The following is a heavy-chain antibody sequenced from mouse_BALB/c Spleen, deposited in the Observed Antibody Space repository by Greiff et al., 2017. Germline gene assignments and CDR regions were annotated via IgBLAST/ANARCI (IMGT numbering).Heavy chain of an antibody. J-gene: IGHJ3*01. V-gene: IGHV7-3*02. D-gene: IGHD3-2*02. Sequence: EVMLVESGGGLVQPGGSLRLSCATSGFTFTDYYMSWVRQPPGKALEWLGFIRNKANGYTTEYSASVKGRFTISRDNSQSILYLQMNTLRAEDSATYYCARDKAGAWFAFWGQGTLVTVSA. CDR2: IRNKANGYTT. CDR3: ARDKAGAWFAF. CDR1: GFTFTDYY.